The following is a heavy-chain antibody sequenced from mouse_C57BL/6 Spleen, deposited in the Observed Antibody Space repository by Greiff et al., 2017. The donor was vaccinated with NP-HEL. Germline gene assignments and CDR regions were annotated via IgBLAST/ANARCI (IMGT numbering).Heavy chain of an antibody. CDR2: IDPSDSVT. CDR1: GYTFTSYW. V-gene: IGHV1-52*01. Sequence: QVQLQQPGAELVRPGSSVKLSCKASGYTFTSYWMHWVKQRPIQGLEWIGNIDPSDSVTHYNQKFKDKATLIVDKSSSTAYMQLSSLTSEYSAVYYGAGFEIAYGNHWYFDVWGTGTTVTVSS. CDR3: AGFEIAYGNHWYFDV. J-gene: IGHJ1*03. D-gene: IGHD2-1*01.